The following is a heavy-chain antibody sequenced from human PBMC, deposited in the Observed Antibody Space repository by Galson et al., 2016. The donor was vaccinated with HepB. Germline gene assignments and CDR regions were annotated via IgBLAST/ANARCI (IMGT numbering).Heavy chain of an antibody. V-gene: IGHV3-23*01. CDR2: IGGSGGGT. D-gene: IGHD2-8*02. CDR3: AKRGPCTGGVCRLYYYYALDV. CDR1: GFSFSDYG. Sequence: SLRLSCAASGFSFSDYGMTWVRQAPGKGLEWVSGIGGSGGGTSYADSVKGRFTISRDNSRNTLYLHMNTLRAEDTALYYCAKRGPCTGGVCRLYYYYALDVWGKGTPVTVSS. J-gene: IGHJ6*04.